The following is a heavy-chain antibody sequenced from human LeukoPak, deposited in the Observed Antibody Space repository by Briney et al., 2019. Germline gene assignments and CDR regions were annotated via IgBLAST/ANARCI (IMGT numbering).Heavy chain of an antibody. CDR3: AKDPAAGSYYFDY. V-gene: IGHV3-23*01. Sequence: GGSLRLSCAASGFTFSTYAMNWVRQAPGKRLEWVSSIGGTDGITYYADSVKGRFTISRDNSKNTLYLQMNSLRAEDTAVYYCAKDPAAGSYYFDYWGQGTLVTVSS. CDR2: IGGTDGIT. D-gene: IGHD6-13*01. CDR1: GFTFSTYA. J-gene: IGHJ4*02.